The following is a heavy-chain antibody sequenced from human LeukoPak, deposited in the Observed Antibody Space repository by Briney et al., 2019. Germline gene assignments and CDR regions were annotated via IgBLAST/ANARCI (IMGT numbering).Heavy chain of an antibody. Sequence: GASVKVSCKASGYTFTGYYMHWVRQAPGQGLEWMGWINPNSGGTNYAQKFQGRVTMTRDTSISTAYMGLSRLRSDDTAVYYCARDQVRDPDGRWFDPWGQGTLVTVSS. CDR2: INPNSGGT. D-gene: IGHD5-24*01. V-gene: IGHV1-2*02. CDR1: GYTFTGYY. CDR3: ARDQVRDPDGRWFDP. J-gene: IGHJ5*02.